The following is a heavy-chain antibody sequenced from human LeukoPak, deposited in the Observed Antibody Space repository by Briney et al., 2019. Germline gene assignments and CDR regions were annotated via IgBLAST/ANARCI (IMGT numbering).Heavy chain of an antibody. CDR2: ISSSSSYI. CDR3: ARGDRVQLWYYFDY. Sequence: GGSPRLSCAASGFTFSSYSMNWVRQAPGKGLEWVSSISSSSSYIYYADSVKGRFTISRDNAKNSLYLQMNSLRAEDTAVYYCARGDRVQLWYYFDYWGQGTLVTVSS. V-gene: IGHV3-21*01. CDR1: GFTFSSYS. J-gene: IGHJ4*02. D-gene: IGHD5-18*01.